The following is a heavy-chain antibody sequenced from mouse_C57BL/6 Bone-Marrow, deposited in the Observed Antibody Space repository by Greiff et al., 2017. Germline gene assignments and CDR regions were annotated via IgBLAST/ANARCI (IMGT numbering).Heavy chain of an antibody. Sequence: QVQLQQSGPELVKPGASVKLSCKASGYTFTSYAINWVKQRPGQGLEWIGWIYPRDGSTKYNEKFKGKATLTVDTSSSTAYMELHSLTSEDSAVYFGAGTTGRAYWGQGTTLTVSS. CDR3: AGTTGRAY. D-gene: IGHD4-1*02. CDR2: IYPRDGST. V-gene: IGHV1-85*01. J-gene: IGHJ2*01. CDR1: GYTFTSYA.